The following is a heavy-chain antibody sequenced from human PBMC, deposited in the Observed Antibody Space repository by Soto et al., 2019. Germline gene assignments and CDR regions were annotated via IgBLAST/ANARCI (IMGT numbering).Heavy chain of an antibody. V-gene: IGHV1-58*02. J-gene: IGHJ6*03. CDR1: GFTFTSSA. D-gene: IGHD2-15*01. CDR3: AADPGQCSGGSCDYYYYMDV. Sequence: SVKVSCKASGFTFTSSAMQWVRQARGQRLEWIGWIVVGSGNTNYAQKFQERVTITRDMSTSTAYMELSSLRSEDTAVYYCAADPGQCSGGSCDYYYYMDVWGKGTTVNVSS. CDR2: IVVGSGNT.